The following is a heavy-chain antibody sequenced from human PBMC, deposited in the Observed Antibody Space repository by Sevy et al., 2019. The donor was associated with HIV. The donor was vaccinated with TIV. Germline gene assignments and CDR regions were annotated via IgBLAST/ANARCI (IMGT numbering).Heavy chain of an antibody. CDR3: TSMTTVEGVFDF. J-gene: IGHJ4*02. Sequence: GSLRPSCTASGFIFRNAWMNWGRQAPGKGLEGVCRIKRKSDGGPSDYAAPVKGRFTISRDDSRNTLYLQMNSLKTEDTAVYYCTSMTTVEGVFDFWGQGTLVTVSS. D-gene: IGHD4-17*01. CDR2: IKRKSDGGPS. CDR1: GFIFRNAW. V-gene: IGHV3-15*01.